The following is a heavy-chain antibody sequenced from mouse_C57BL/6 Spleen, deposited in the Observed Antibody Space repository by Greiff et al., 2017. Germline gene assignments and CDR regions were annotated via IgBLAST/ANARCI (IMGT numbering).Heavy chain of an antibody. Sequence: VKLMESGPGLVQPSQSLSITCTVSGFSLTSYGVHWVRQSPGKGLEWLGVIWRGGSTDYNAAFMSRLSITKDNSKSQVFFKMNSLQADDTAIYYGAKNGGSSYEDYAMDYWGQGTSVTVSS. CDR3: AKNGGSSYEDYAMDY. CDR2: IWRGGST. V-gene: IGHV2-5*01. J-gene: IGHJ4*01. CDR1: GFSLTSYG. D-gene: IGHD1-1*01.